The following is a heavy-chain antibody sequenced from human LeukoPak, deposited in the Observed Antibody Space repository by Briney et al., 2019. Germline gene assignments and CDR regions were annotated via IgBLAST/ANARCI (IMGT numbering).Heavy chain of an antibody. Sequence: GGSLRLSCAASGFTFSSYGMHWVRQAPGKGLEWVAVISCDGSNKYYADSVKGRFTISRDNSKNTLYLQMNSLRTEDTAVYYCAKDSAESADAFDIWGQGTMVTVSS. CDR3: AKDSAESADAFDI. CDR1: GFTFSSYG. J-gene: IGHJ3*02. V-gene: IGHV3-30*18. CDR2: ISCDGSNK. D-gene: IGHD1-14*01.